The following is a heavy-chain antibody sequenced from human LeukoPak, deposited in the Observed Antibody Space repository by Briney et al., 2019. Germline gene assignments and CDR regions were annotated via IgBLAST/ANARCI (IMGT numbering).Heavy chain of an antibody. CDR1: GYTFTGYY. Sequence: VASVKVSCKASGYTFTGYYMHWVRQAPGQGLEWMGRINPNSGGTNYAQKFQGRVTMTRDTSTSTVYMELSSLRSEDTAVYYCAKDYYGSGSYFDYWGQGTLVTVSS. J-gene: IGHJ4*02. CDR3: AKDYYGSGSYFDY. D-gene: IGHD3-10*01. V-gene: IGHV1-2*06. CDR2: INPNSGGT.